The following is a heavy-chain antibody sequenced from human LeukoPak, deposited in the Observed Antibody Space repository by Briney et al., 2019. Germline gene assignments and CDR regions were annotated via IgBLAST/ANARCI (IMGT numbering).Heavy chain of an antibody. CDR3: AKSHVTTATGTGRYFDY. J-gene: IGHJ4*02. Sequence: GGSLRLSCAASGFTFSSYAMHWVRQAPGKGLEWVSAISVGSDVIYYADSVKGRFTISRDNSKNMVYLQMDSLRAEDTAVYYCAKSHVTTATGTGRYFDYWGQGTLVTVSS. CDR1: GFTFSSYA. V-gene: IGHV3-23*01. CDR2: ISVGSDVI. D-gene: IGHD1-1*01.